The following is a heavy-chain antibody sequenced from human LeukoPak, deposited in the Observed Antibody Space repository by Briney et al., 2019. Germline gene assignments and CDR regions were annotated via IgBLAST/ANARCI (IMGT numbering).Heavy chain of an antibody. CDR1: GYSFTSYW. V-gene: IGHV5-51*01. J-gene: IGHJ4*02. D-gene: IGHD3-10*01. CDR2: IYPGDSDT. CDR3: ARETYYYGSGTHGGGSYYFDY. Sequence: GESLKISCKGSGYSFTSYWIGWVRQMPGKGLEWMGIIYPGDSDTRYSPSFQGQVTISADKSISTAYLQWSSLKASDTAMYYCARETYYYGSGTHGGGSYYFDYWGQGTLVTVSS.